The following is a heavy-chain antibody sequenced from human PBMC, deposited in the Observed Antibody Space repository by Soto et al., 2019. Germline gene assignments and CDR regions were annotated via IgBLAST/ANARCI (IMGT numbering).Heavy chain of an antibody. Sequence: SETLSLTCAVSGYSISSGCYWGWIRQPPGKGLESIGTIYHSGSTFYNPSLKSRVTISVDTAKNQLSLKVNSVTAADTAVFYCARVDRSGWTPNFFDYWGQGALVTVSS. V-gene: IGHV4-38-2*01. D-gene: IGHD6-19*01. J-gene: IGHJ4*02. CDR1: GYSISSGCY. CDR2: IYHSGST. CDR3: ARVDRSGWTPNFFDY.